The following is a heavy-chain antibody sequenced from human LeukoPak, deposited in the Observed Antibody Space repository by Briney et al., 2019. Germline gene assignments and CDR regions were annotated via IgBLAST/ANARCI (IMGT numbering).Heavy chain of an antibody. Sequence: GGSLRLSCAASGFIFSNYVMHWVRQAPGKGLEWVAVVSSDGTNKYYADSVKGRFTISRDNSENTLYLQMNSLRAEDSAVYYCARELIGESFDYWGQGTLVTVSS. J-gene: IGHJ4*02. CDR2: VSSDGTNK. D-gene: IGHD3-10*01. CDR3: ARELIGESFDY. V-gene: IGHV3-30*04. CDR1: GFIFSNYV.